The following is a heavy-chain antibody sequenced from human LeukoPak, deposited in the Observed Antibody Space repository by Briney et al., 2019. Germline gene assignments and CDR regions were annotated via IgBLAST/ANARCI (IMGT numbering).Heavy chain of an antibody. CDR2: IRSKAYRGTT. CDR1: GGSFSGYY. Sequence: LSLTCAVYGGSFSGYYWSWVRQAPGKGLEWVGFIRSKAYRGTTEYAPSVKGRFTISRDDSISIAYLQMNSLITEDTAFYYCTRGPIQLWIHNGMDVWGQGTTVTVSS. D-gene: IGHD1-1*01. V-gene: IGHV3-49*04. J-gene: IGHJ6*02. CDR3: TRGPIQLWIHNGMDV.